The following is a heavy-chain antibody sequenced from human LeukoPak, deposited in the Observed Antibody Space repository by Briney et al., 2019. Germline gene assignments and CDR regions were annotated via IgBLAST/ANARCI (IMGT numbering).Heavy chain of an antibody. D-gene: IGHD3-9*01. J-gene: IGHJ3*02. CDR2: TSGGGGSR. V-gene: IGHV3-23*01. Sequence: PGGSLRLSCAPSGFTFSSYAMSWVRQAPGKGLEWVSATSGGGGSRFYADSVKGRFTIARANSKNTLHLQVSSLRAEDTAVYYCVKPKHDSTLSAFDIWGQGTMVTVSS. CDR3: VKPKHDSTLSAFDI. CDR1: GFTFSSYA.